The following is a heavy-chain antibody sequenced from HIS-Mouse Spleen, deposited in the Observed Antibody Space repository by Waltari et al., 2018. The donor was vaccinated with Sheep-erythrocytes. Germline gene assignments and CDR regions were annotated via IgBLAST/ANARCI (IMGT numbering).Heavy chain of an antibody. D-gene: IGHD1-26*01. CDR2: IYHSGST. Sequence: QVQLQESGPGLVKPSETLSLTCTVSGYSISSGYYWGWIRQPTGKGLEWIGSIYHSGSTYYNPSLKSRVTISVDTSKNQFSLKLSSVTAADTAVYYCARVREWWELHYYYGMEVWGQGTTVTVSS. CDR3: ARVREWWELHYYYGMEV. CDR1: GYSISSGYY. V-gene: IGHV4-38-2*02. J-gene: IGHJ6*02.